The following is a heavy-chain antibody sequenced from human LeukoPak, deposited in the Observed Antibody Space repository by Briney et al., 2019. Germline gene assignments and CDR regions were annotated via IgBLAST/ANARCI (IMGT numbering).Heavy chain of an antibody. J-gene: IGHJ4*02. Sequence: SETLSLTCAVSGGSISSGGYSWSWIRQPPGKGLEWIGYIYHGGSTFYNPSLKSRVTISVDRSKNQFSLKLSSVTAADTAMYYCARGLPYDGSGYPFDHWGQGTLVTVSS. V-gene: IGHV4-30-2*01. CDR3: ARGLPYDGSGYPFDH. D-gene: IGHD3-22*01. CDR2: IYHGGST. CDR1: GGSISSGGYS.